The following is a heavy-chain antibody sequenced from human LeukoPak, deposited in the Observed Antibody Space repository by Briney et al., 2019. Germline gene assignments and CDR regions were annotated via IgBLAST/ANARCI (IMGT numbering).Heavy chain of an antibody. CDR1: GGSISGYY. CDR3: ARHESAYYYYMDV. Sequence: SETLSLTCTVSGGSISGYYWSWIRQPPGKGLEWIGYIYTSGSTNYNPSLKSRVTMSVDTSKNQFSLKLSSVTAADTAVYYCARHESAYYYYMDVWGKGTTVTVSS. V-gene: IGHV4-4*09. CDR2: IYTSGST. J-gene: IGHJ6*03.